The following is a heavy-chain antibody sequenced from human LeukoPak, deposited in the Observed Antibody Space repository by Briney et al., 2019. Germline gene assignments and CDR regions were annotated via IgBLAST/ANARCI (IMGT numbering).Heavy chain of an antibody. CDR2: INPSGGST. Sequence: ASVKVSCKASGYTLTSYYMHWVRQAPGQGLEWMGIINPSGGSTTYAQKFQGRVSMTRDTSTSTVYMELSSLRSDDSAVYYCARDQGGFSHYWGQGTLVTVSS. J-gene: IGHJ4*02. CDR1: GYTLTSYY. D-gene: IGHD5-18*01. CDR3: ARDQGGFSHY. V-gene: IGHV1-46*01.